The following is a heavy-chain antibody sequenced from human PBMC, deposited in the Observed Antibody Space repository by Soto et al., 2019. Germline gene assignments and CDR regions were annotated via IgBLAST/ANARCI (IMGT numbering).Heavy chain of an antibody. V-gene: IGHV4-39*01. J-gene: IGHJ4*02. CDR2: IYYSGYT. Sequence: SETLSLTCTVSGGSISSSTYYWGWVRQPPGKGLEWIGSIYYSGYTYYNPSLKSRITMSVDTSKNQFSLKLSSVTAADTAVYFCARRVHSGTYRSYFDYWGQGALVTVSS. CDR1: GGSISSSTYY. D-gene: IGHD1-26*01. CDR3: ARRVHSGTYRSYFDY.